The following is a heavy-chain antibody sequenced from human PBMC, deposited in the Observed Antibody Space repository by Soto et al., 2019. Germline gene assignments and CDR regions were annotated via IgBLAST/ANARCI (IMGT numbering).Heavy chain of an antibody. CDR3: AKTVIRLGELSLYYFDY. D-gene: IGHD3-16*02. Sequence: GGSLRLSCAASGFTFSSYAMSWVRQAPGKGLEWVSAISGSGGSTYYADSVKGRFTISRDNSKNTMYLQMNSLRAEDTAVYDCAKTVIRLGELSLYYFDYWGQGTLVTVSS. CDR1: GFTFSSYA. CDR2: ISGSGGST. J-gene: IGHJ4*02. V-gene: IGHV3-23*01.